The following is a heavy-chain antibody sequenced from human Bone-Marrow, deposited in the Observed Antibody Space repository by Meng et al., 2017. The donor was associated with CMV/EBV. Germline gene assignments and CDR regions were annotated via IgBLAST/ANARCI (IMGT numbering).Heavy chain of an antibody. Sequence: SETLSLTCTVSGGSISSSSYYWGWIRQPPGKGLEWIGSIYYSGSTYYNPSLKSRVTISVDTSKNQFSLKLSSVTAADTAVYYCARQWADGEAYYYGMDVWGQGTTVTASS. J-gene: IGHJ6*02. CDR1: GGSISSSSYY. D-gene: IGHD5-24*01. CDR3: ARQWADGEAYYYGMDV. CDR2: IYYSGST. V-gene: IGHV4-39*01.